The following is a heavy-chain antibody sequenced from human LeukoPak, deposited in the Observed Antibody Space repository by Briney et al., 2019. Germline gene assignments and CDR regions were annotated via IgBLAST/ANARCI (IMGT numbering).Heavy chain of an antibody. CDR3: ARETYYYDSSGYLYYFDY. CDR2: IYYTGST. CDR1: GGSISSYY. Sequence: SETLSLTCTVSGGSISSYYWSWIRQPPGKGLEWIGSIYYTGSTYYNPSFKSRITISVDTSKNQFSLKVISVTAADTAVYYCARETYYYDSSGYLYYFDYWGQGTLVTVSS. J-gene: IGHJ4*02. D-gene: IGHD3-22*01. V-gene: IGHV4-39*02.